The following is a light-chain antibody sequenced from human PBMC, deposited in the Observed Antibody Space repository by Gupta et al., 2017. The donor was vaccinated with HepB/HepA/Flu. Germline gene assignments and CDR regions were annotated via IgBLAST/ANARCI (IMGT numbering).Light chain of an antibody. V-gene: IGKV1-39*01. CDR1: QSIRKY. CDR2: GRS. J-gene: IGKJ2*01. Sequence: DIQMTQSPSSLSASVGDRVTITCRASQSIRKYLNWYQRKPGQAPKSLIYGRSKWNSGVPSRFSGGGSGTEFTLSISKRQPEDSANYYCQQNDNTPYTFGQGTKVEIK. CDR3: QQNDNTPYT.